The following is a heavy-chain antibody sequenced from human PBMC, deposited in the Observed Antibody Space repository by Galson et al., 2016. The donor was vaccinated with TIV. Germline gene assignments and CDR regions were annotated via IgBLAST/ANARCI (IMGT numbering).Heavy chain of an antibody. CDR2: MNPDSGNT. CDR3: ARGHGGAGYYYYYYLDV. CDR1: RNTFSSYD. V-gene: IGHV1-8*02. D-gene: IGHD2-21*01. Sequence: SVKVSCKASRNTFSSYDINWVRQATGQGLEWMGWMNPDSGNTGYAQNFQGRVTMTRNTSISKAYIELSSLRAEETAVYYCARGHGGAGYYYYYYLDVWGRGTTVPVS. J-gene: IGHJ6*03.